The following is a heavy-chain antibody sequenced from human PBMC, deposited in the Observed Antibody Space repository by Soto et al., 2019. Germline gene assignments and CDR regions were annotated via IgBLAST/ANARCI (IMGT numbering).Heavy chain of an antibody. CDR2: IKQDGSEK. J-gene: IGHJ5*02. V-gene: IGHV3-7*03. CDR3: ARDRSGLRFLEWAYNWFDP. CDR1: GFTFSSYW. Sequence: GGTLRLSCAASGFTFSSYWMSWVRQAPGKGLEWVANIKQDGSEKYYVDSVKGRFTISRDNAKNSLYLQMNSLRAEDTAVYYCARDRSGLRFLEWAYNWFDPWGQGTLVTVSS. D-gene: IGHD3-3*01.